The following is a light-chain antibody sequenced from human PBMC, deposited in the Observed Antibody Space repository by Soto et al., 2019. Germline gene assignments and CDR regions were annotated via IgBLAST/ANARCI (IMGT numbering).Light chain of an antibody. Sequence: VMTQSPLSLPATLGQPASISCRSSQSLLYTDGNTYLSWFQQRPGQSPRRLIYEVSNRDSGVPDRFSGSGSGTDFTLKISRVEAEDVGVYYCMQGSYWPRTFGQGTKVDIK. CDR1: QSLLYTDGNTY. CDR3: MQGSYWPRT. V-gene: IGKV2-30*01. CDR2: EVS. J-gene: IGKJ1*01.